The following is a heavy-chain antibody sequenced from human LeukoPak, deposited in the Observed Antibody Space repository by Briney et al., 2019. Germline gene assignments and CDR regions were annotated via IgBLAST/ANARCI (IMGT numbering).Heavy chain of an antibody. J-gene: IGHJ4*02. CDR1: GFTFSSYA. D-gene: IGHD6-19*01. Sequence: GRSLRLSCAASGFTFSSYAMHWVRQAPGKGLEWVSSISSSSSYIYYADSVKGRFTISRDNAKNSLYLQMNSLRAEDTAVYYCARASGYSSESDYWGQGTLVTVSS. CDR2: ISSSSSYI. V-gene: IGHV3-21*01. CDR3: ARASGYSSESDY.